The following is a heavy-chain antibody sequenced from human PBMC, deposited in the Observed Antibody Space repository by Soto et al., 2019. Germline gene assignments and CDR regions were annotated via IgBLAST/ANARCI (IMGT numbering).Heavy chain of an antibody. CDR2: IYYSGST. D-gene: IGHD2-2*01. CDR1: GGSISSGDYY. CDR3: ARDSPAAKSPGY. Sequence: QVQLQESGPGLVKPSQTLSLTCTVSGGSISSGDYYWSWIRQPPGKGLEWIGYIYYSGSTYYNPSLKSRVTISVDTSKNQFSLKLSSVTAADTVVYYSARDSPAAKSPGYWGQGTLVTVSS. V-gene: IGHV4-30-4*01. J-gene: IGHJ4*02.